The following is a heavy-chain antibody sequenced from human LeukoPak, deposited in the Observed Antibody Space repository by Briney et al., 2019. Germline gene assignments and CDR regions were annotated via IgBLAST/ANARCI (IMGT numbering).Heavy chain of an antibody. J-gene: IGHJ6*03. CDR2: IIPIFGTA. D-gene: IGHD3-3*01. Sequence: SVKVSCKASGGTFSSYAISLVRQAPGQGLEWMGRIIPIFGTANYAQKFQGRVTITTDESTSTAYMELSSLRSEDTAVYYCARVVGDFWSGSYYYYYYMDVWGKGTTVTVSS. CDR3: ARVVGDFWSGSYYYYYYMDV. CDR1: GGTFSSYA. V-gene: IGHV1-69*05.